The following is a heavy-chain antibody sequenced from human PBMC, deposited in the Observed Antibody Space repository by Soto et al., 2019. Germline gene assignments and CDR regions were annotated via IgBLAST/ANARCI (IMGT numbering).Heavy chain of an antibody. V-gene: IGHV3-74*01. CDR2: INSDGSST. CDR1: GFTFSSYW. J-gene: IGHJ6*02. CDR3: ARHYCGGDCYAYYYYYGMDV. D-gene: IGHD2-21*02. Sequence: GGSLRLSCAASGFTFSSYWMHWVRQAPGKGLVWVSRINSDGSSTSYADSVKGRFTISRDNAKNTLYLQMNSLRAEDTAVYYCARHYCGGDCYAYYYYYGMDVWGQGTTVTVSS.